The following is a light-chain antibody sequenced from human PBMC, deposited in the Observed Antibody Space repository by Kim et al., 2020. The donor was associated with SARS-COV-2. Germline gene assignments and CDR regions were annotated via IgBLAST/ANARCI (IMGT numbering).Light chain of an antibody. Sequence: SYELTQPPSVSVSPGQTASITCSGENLGNKYACXYQQKAGQSPVLVIYQDTKRPPGIPERFSASNSGNTASLTISGTQPMDEADYYCQAWDGSTAVFGGG. CDR3: QAWDGSTAV. CDR1: NLGNKY. J-gene: IGLJ3*02. CDR2: QDT. V-gene: IGLV3-1*01.